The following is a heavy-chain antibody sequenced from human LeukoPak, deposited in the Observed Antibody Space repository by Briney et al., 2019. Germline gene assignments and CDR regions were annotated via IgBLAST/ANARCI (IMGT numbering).Heavy chain of an antibody. CDR1: GFTFSHYW. CDR3: ARDLEY. CDR2: IKQDGTEK. J-gene: IGHJ4*02. Sequence: GGAVRLSCVASGFTFSHYWMSWVRQAPGKGLEWVANIKQDGTEKNYVDSVRGRFTISRDNTKNSLYLQMNSLRVEDTAVYYCARDLEYWGQGALVTVSS. V-gene: IGHV3-7*05.